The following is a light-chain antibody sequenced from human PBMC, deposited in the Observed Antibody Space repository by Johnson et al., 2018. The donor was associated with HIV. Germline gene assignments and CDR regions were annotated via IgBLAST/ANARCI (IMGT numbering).Light chain of an antibody. CDR2: ENN. CDR3: GTGDSSLSAQV. Sequence: QSVLTQPPSVSAAPGQKVTISCSGSSSNIGNNYVSWYQQLPGTAPKLLIYENNKRPSGIPDRFSGSKSGTSATLGITGLQTGDEADYYCGTGDSSLSAQVVGTVTKVTAL. CDR1: SSNIGNNY. J-gene: IGLJ1*01. V-gene: IGLV1-51*02.